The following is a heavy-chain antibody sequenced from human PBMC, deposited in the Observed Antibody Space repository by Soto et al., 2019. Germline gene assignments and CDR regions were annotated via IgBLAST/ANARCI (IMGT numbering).Heavy chain of an antibody. J-gene: IGHJ6*02. CDR2: LSCDGSST. CDR3: ARAGRAWRNAMDV. V-gene: IGHV3-74*01. CDR1: EFTFSNCW. Sequence: EVQLVESGGGLVQPGGSLRLSCTASEFTFSNCWMHWVRQGPGQGLVWVSRLSCDGSSTNYADSVKGRFTISRDNAKNTLYLQMNSLRAEDTAVYYCARAGRAWRNAMDVWGQGTTVTVSS.